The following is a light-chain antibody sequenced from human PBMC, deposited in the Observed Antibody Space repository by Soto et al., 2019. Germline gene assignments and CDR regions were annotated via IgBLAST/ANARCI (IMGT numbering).Light chain of an antibody. Sequence: EIGLTQSPGTLSLSPGERATLSCRASQSVRSSYLAWYQQTPGQAPRLLIYGASSRATGIPDRFSGSGSRIDLTLTISRLAPEDFAVYYCQQYVSSPRRTFGQRTKLEIK. CDR3: QQYVSSPRRT. V-gene: IGKV3-20*01. J-gene: IGKJ1*01. CDR2: GAS. CDR1: QSVRSSY.